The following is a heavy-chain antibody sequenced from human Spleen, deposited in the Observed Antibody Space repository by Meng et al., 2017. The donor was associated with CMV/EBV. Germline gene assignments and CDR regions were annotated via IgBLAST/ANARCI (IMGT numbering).Heavy chain of an antibody. CDR1: GFAFNIYA. D-gene: IGHD5-12*01. CDR2: IVGSSGNT. CDR3: GKDSHYIVVNNYIDP. Sequence: AGSLRLTCAASGFAFNIYAMSWVRQAPGKGLEWVSTIVGSSGNTYYAASVKGRFTIYRDNSKNTLYLQINSLRAEDRAIYYCGKDSHYIVVNNYIDPWGQGTLVTVSS. V-gene: IGHV3-23*01. J-gene: IGHJ5*02.